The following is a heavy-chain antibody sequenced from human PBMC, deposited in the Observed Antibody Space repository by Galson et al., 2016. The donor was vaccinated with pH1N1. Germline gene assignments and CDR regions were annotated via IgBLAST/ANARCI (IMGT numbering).Heavy chain of an antibody. CDR2: IIPIFNPA. CDR3: AREDYYDTDLSDWYFDL. Sequence: SVKVSCKASGGTFGSYGINWVRQAPGQGLEWMGGIIPIFNPAKYEQNFQGRVTITADESTTTAYMELSSLRSEDTAVYYCAREDYYDTDLSDWYFDLWGRGTLLTVSS. V-gene: IGHV1-69*13. CDR1: GGTFGSYG. D-gene: IGHD3-22*01. J-gene: IGHJ2*01.